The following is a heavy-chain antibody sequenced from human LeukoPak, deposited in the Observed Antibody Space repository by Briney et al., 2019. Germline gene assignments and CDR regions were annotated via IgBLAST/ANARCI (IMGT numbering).Heavy chain of an antibody. CDR3: ARVKGYCSSTSCSKNFDY. D-gene: IGHD2-2*01. Sequence: SETLSLTCTVSGGSISSGSYYWSWIRQPAGKGLEWIGRIYTSGSTNYNPSLKSRVTISVDTSKNQFSLKLSSVTAADTAVYYCARVKGYCSSTSCSKNFDYWGQGTLVTVSS. V-gene: IGHV4-61*02. CDR1: GGSISSGSYY. J-gene: IGHJ4*02. CDR2: IYTSGST.